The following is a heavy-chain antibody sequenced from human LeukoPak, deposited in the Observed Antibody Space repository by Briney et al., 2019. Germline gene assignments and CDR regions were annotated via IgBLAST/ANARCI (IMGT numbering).Heavy chain of an antibody. CDR3: ARVSGSGRYMSYFDY. V-gene: IGHV3-30*03. CDR2: ISYDGSNK. Sequence: PGGSLRLSCAASGFTFSSYGMHWVRQAPGKGLEWVAVISYDGSNKYYADSVKGRFTISRDNSKNTLYLQMNSLRAEDTAVYYCARVSGSGRYMSYFDYWGQGTLVTVSS. J-gene: IGHJ4*02. CDR1: GFTFSSYG. D-gene: IGHD3-10*01.